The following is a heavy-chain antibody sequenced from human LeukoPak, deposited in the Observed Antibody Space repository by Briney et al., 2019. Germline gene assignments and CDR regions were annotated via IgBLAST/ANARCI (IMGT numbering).Heavy chain of an antibody. V-gene: IGHV4-59*11. D-gene: IGHD3-9*01. CDR3: TRILGWLLVFYYGMDV. J-gene: IGHJ6*02. Sequence: SETQSLTCTLCGGSISSHYWIWIRQPPGKGLEWIGYIYYSGSTNYNPSLKSRVSISVDTSKNQFSLKLSSVTAADAAVYYCTRILGWLLVFYYGMDVWGQGTTVTVSS. CDR1: GGSISSHY. CDR2: IYYSGST.